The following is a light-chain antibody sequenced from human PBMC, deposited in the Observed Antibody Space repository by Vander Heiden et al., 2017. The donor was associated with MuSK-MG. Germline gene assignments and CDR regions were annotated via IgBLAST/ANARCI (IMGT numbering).Light chain of an antibody. CDR1: QSVSSSY. CDR2: GAS. CDR3: QQHGSSPYT. V-gene: IGKV3-20*01. J-gene: IGKJ2*01. Sequence: ELVMTPSPGTLSLSPGDRATLSCRASQSVSSSYLAWYQQKPGQAPRLLIYGASSMATGIPDRFSGSGSGTDFTLTISRLEPEDFAVYYCQQHGSSPYTFGQGTKLEIK.